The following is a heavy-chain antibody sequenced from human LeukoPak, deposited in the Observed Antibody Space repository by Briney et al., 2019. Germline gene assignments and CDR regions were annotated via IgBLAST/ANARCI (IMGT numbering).Heavy chain of an antibody. CDR2: IYYSGST. Sequence: SETLSLTCTVSGGFISSYYWSWIRQPPGKGLEWIGYIYYSGSTNYNPSLKSRVTISVDTSKNQFSLKLSSVTAADTAVYYCARYPLDSSGYYYGLDYWGQGTLVTVSS. D-gene: IGHD3-22*01. CDR1: GGFISSYY. CDR3: ARYPLDSSGYYYGLDY. V-gene: IGHV4-59*01. J-gene: IGHJ4*02.